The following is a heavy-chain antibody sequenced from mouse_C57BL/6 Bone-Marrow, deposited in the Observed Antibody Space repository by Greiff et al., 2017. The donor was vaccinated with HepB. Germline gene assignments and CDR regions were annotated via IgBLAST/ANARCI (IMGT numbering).Heavy chain of an antibody. Sequence: QVQLQQPGAELVKPGASVKLSCKASGYTFTSYWMHWVKQRPGQGLEWIGMIHPNSGSTNYNEKFKSKATLTVDKSSSTAYMQLSSLTSEDSAVYYCAKLPRRDGDYFDYWGQGTTLTVSS. CDR1: GYTFTSYW. CDR2: IHPNSGST. V-gene: IGHV1-64*01. D-gene: IGHD3-1*01. CDR3: AKLPRRDGDYFDY. J-gene: IGHJ2*01.